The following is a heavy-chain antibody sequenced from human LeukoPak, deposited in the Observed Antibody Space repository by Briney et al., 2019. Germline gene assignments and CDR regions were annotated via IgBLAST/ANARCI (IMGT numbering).Heavy chain of an antibody. V-gene: IGHV3-48*03. Sequence: GGSLRLSCAASGFTFSSYEMDWVRQAPGKGLEWVSYISSSGSTIYYADSVKGRFTISRDNAKNSLYLQMNSLRAEDTAVYYCARGRYYDILSGYYIHSARSDYWGKGTLVTVSS. D-gene: IGHD3-9*01. J-gene: IGHJ4*02. CDR3: ARGRYYDILSGYYIHSARSDY. CDR1: GFTFSSYE. CDR2: ISSSGSTI.